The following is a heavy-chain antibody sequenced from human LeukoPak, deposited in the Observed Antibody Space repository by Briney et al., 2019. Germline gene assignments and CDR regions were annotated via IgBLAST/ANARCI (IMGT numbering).Heavy chain of an antibody. Sequence: GGSLRLSCAASGFTFSSYSMNWVRQAPVKGLEWVSAISGSGGSTYYADSVKGRFTISRDNSKNTLYLQMNSLRAEDTAVYYCAKEGPYSSSSYYFDYWGQGTLVTVSS. D-gene: IGHD6-6*01. CDR3: AKEGPYSSSSYYFDY. V-gene: IGHV3-23*01. J-gene: IGHJ4*02. CDR2: ISGSGGST. CDR1: GFTFSSYS.